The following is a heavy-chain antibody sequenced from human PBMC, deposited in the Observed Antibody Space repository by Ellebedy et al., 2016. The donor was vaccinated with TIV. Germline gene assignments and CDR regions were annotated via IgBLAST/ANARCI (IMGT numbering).Heavy chain of an antibody. V-gene: IGHV3-23*01. CDR2: ISGSGGST. D-gene: IGHD2/OR15-2a*01. CDR3: ARGQYYADYGMDV. CDR1: GFTFSSYS. Sequence: GGSLRLSXAVSGFTFSSYSMNWVRQAPGKGLEWVSAISGSGGSTYYADSVKGRFTISRDNSKNTLYLQMNSLRAEDTAVYYCARGQYYADYGMDVWGQGTTVTVSS. J-gene: IGHJ6*02.